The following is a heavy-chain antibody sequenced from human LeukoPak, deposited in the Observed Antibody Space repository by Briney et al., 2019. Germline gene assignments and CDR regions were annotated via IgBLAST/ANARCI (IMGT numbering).Heavy chain of an antibody. CDR3: ARDAPYSNYKTIDN. CDR1: GYTFTGYY. V-gene: IGHV1-2*02. CDR2: INPNIGGT. J-gene: IGHJ4*02. Sequence: GASVKVSCKASGYTFTGYYMHWVRQAPGQGLEWMGGINPNIGGTNYAQKFQGRVTITRDTSTSTAYMELRGLRSDDTAVYYCARDAPYSNYKTIDNWGQGNLVTVSS. D-gene: IGHD4-11*01.